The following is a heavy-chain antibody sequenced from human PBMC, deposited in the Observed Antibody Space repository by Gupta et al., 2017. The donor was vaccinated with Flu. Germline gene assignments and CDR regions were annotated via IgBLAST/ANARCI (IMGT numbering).Heavy chain of an antibody. CDR1: GYSFTSYW. Sequence: EVQLVQSGAEVKKPGESLKISCKGSGYSFTSYWIGWVRQMPGKGLEWMGIIYPGDSDTRYSPSFQGQVTISADKSISTAYLQWSSLKASDTAMYYCARGGELLFRRERWGAGTPNYWGQGTLVTVSS. CDR3: ARGGELLFRRERWGAGTPNY. V-gene: IGHV5-51*01. D-gene: IGHD6-19*01. J-gene: IGHJ4*02. CDR2: IYPGDSDT.